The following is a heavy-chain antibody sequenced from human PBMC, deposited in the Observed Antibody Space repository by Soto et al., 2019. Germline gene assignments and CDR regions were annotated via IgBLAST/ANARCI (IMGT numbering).Heavy chain of an antibody. J-gene: IGHJ4*02. CDR2: ISSNGGST. V-gene: IGHV3-64*01. CDR1: GFTFSSYA. D-gene: IGHD2-2*01. Sequence: GGSLRLSCAASGFTFSSYAMHWVRQAPGKGLEYVSAISSNGGSTYYANSVKGRFTISRDNSKNTLYLQMGSLRAEDMAVYYCARVGCSSTSCYVDYWGQGTLVPVSS. CDR3: ARVGCSSTSCYVDY.